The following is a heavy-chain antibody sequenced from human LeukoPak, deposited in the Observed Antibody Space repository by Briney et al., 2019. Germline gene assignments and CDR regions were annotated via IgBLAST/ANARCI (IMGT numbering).Heavy chain of an antibody. CDR2: IRSKAYGGTT. D-gene: IGHD4-17*01. CDR1: GFTFGDYA. V-gene: IGHV3-49*03. CDR3: TNLNGYGDYFDY. J-gene: IGHJ4*02. Sequence: PGGSLRLSCTASGFTFGDYAMSWFRQAPGKGLEWVGFIRSKAYGGTTEYAASVKGRFTISRDDSKSIAYLQMNSLKTEDTAVYYCTNLNGYGDYFDYWGQGTLVTVSS.